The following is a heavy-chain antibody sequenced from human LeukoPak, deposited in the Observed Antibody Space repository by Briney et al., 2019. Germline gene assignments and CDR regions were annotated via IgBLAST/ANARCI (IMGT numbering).Heavy chain of an antibody. J-gene: IGHJ5*02. CDR3: ARGCSAGTPHNWFDP. V-gene: IGHV4-59*01. Sequence: KPSETLSLTCTVSGVSISGYYWRWIRQPPGKGLEWMGYIYYSGSTNYNHSLKSRVTISVDTSKNQFSLKLSSVTAADTAVYYCARGCSAGTPHNWFDPWGQGTLVTVSS. D-gene: IGHD6-13*01. CDR2: IYYSGST. CDR1: GVSISGYY.